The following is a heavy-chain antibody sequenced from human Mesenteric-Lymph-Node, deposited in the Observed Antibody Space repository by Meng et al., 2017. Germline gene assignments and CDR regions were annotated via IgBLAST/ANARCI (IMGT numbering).Heavy chain of an antibody. CDR2: IDHSGST. V-gene: IGHV4-34*01. CDR3: ARATINYYGSGNDAFDI. CDR1: GGSFSDYC. Sequence: GSLRLSCAVYGGSFSDYCWNWIRQSPGKGLEWIGEIDHSGSTNYNPSLKSRVTISVDTSKNQFSLKLSSVTAADTAVYYCARATINYYGSGNDAFDIWGQGKRVT. D-gene: IGHD3-10*01. J-gene: IGHJ3*02.